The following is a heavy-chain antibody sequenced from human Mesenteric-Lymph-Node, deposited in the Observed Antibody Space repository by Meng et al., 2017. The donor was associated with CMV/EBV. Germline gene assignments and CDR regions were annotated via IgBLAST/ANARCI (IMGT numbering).Heavy chain of an antibody. Sequence: GESLKISCAASGFTFSSYAMSWVRQAPGKGLEWVSAISGSGGATYYADSVKGRFTISRDNSKNTLYLQMNSLRAEDTAVYYCARTQVPDRNYYYFYYDMDVWGQGTTVTVSS. J-gene: IGHJ6*02. CDR3: ARTQVPDRNYYYFYYDMDV. D-gene: IGHD4-11*01. CDR1: GFTFSSYA. V-gene: IGHV3-23*01. CDR2: ISGSGGAT.